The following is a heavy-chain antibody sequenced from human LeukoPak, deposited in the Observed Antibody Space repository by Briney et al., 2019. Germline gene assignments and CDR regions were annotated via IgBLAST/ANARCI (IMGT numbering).Heavy chain of an antibody. D-gene: IGHD6-13*01. Sequence: GGSLRLSCAASGFPSSSYAMTWVRQAPGKGLEWVSSISSGSTYIYYGDSLKGRFTISRDNAKNSLYLQMNSLRAEDTAVYYCARRVASANDASDIWGQGTMVTVSS. CDR1: GFPSSSYA. V-gene: IGHV3-21*01. CDR2: ISSGSTYI. J-gene: IGHJ3*02. CDR3: ARRVASANDASDI.